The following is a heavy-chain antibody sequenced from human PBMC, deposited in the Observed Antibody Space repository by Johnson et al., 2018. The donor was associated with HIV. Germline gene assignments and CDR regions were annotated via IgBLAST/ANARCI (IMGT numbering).Heavy chain of an antibody. V-gene: IGHV3-30*19. D-gene: IGHD6-13*01. CDR1: GFTFSNYG. CDR2: ISHDGSNK. J-gene: IGHJ3*02. Sequence: QVQLVESGGGGVQPGRSLRLSCAASGFTFSNYGMHWVRQAPGQGLEWVAVISHDGSNKYYADSVKGRFTISRDNAKNSLYLQMNSLRAEDTALYYCARGGLGYQNIHEPIGIGGQGAKVTVSS. CDR3: ARGGLGYQNIHEPIGI.